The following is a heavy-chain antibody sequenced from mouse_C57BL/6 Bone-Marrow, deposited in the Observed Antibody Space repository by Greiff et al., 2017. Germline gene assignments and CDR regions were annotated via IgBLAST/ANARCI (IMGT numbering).Heavy chain of an antibody. Sequence: QVQLQQSGAELARPGASVKLSCKASGYTFTSYGISWVKQRTGQGLEWIGEIYPRSGNTYYNEKFKGKATLTADKSSSTAYMELRSLTSEDSAVYICARRDYRRRGFAYWGQGTLVTVSA. V-gene: IGHV1-81*01. J-gene: IGHJ3*01. CDR1: GYTFTSYG. CDR3: ARRDYRRRGFAY. D-gene: IGHD2-14*01. CDR2: IYPRSGNT.